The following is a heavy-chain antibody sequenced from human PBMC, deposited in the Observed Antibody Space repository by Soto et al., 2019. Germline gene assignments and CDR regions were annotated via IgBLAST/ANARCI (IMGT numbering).Heavy chain of an antibody. Sequence: GGSLRLSCAASGFTFSSYAMSWVRQAPGKGLEWVSGISGSSGTIGYADSVKGRFTISRDNAKNSLYLQMNSLRAEDTALYYCAKDHYDILTGPFDYWGQGTLVTVSS. D-gene: IGHD3-9*01. CDR1: GFTFSSYA. CDR2: ISGSSGTI. J-gene: IGHJ4*02. CDR3: AKDHYDILTGPFDY. V-gene: IGHV3-23*01.